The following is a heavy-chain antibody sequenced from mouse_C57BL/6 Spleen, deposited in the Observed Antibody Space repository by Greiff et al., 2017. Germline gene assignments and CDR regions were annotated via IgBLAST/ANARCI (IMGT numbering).Heavy chain of an antibody. CDR3: ARDYSNPAWFAY. Sequence: EVKVVESGAELVKPGASVKLSCTASGFNIKDYYMHWVKQRTEQGLEWIGRIDPEDGETKYAPKFQGKATITADTSSNTAYLQLSSLTSEDTAVYYCARDYSNPAWFAYWGQGTLVTVSA. CDR2: IDPEDGET. D-gene: IGHD2-5*01. CDR1: GFNIKDYY. V-gene: IGHV14-2*01. J-gene: IGHJ3*01.